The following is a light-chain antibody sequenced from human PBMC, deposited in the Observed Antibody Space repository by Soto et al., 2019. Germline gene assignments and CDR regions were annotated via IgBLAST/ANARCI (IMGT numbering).Light chain of an antibody. J-gene: IGKJ4*01. CDR2: GAS. CDR1: QSVSNSY. CDR3: QQYGSSSLT. Sequence: EIVLTQSPGTLSLSPGERATLSCRASQSVSNSYLAWYQQKPGQAPRLLIYGASSRATGIPDRFSGSGSGTDFTLTISRLEPEDFAVYYCQQYGSSSLTFGGGTKVEIK. V-gene: IGKV3-20*01.